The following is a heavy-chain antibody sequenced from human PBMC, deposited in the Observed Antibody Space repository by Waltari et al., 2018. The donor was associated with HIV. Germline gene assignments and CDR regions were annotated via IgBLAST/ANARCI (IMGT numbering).Heavy chain of an antibody. Sequence: EVQLVQSGAEMKKPGDSLKISCKASGYSFTSYWIGWVRQMPGRGLEWMDVVYPADSDITYSPSFRGQVTISVDMSISVAYLQWRSLKASDTAIYFCARRLVGADGFEVWGQGTLVTVSS. CDR1: GYSFTSYW. CDR3: ARRLVGADGFEV. D-gene: IGHD1-26*01. J-gene: IGHJ3*01. V-gene: IGHV5-51*03. CDR2: VYPADSDI.